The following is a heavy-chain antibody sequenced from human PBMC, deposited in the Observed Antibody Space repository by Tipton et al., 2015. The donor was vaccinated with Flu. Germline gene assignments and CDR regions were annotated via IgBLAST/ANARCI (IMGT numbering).Heavy chain of an antibody. Sequence: SLRLSCAASGFTFSSYGMHWVRQAPGKGLEWVAVIWYDGSNKYYADSVKGRFTISRDNSKNTLYLQMNSLRAEDTAVYYCARERATTRARGGNYYFDYWGQGTLVTVSS. CDR2: IWYDGSNK. CDR1: GFTFSSYG. J-gene: IGHJ4*02. V-gene: IGHV3-33*01. CDR3: ARERATTRARGGNYYFDY. D-gene: IGHD1-26*01.